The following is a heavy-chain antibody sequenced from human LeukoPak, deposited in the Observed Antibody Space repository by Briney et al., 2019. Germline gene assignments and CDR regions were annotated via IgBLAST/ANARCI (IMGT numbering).Heavy chain of an antibody. V-gene: IGHV1-18*01. D-gene: IGHD3-22*01. CDR2: ISAYNGNT. J-gene: IGHJ4*02. CDR3: ARDYDDSSGYYLGTTPDY. Sequence: ASVKVSYKASGYTFTSYGISWVRQAPGQGLEWMGWISAYNGNTNYAQKLQGRVTMTTDTSTSTAYMELRSLRSDDTAVYYCARDYDDSSGYYLGTTPDYWGQGTLVTVSS. CDR1: GYTFTSYG.